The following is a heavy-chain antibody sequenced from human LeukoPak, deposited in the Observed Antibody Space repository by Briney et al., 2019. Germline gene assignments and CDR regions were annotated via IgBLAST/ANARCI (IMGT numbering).Heavy chain of an antibody. CDR2: INPNSGGT. J-gene: IGHJ4*02. V-gene: IGHV1-2*02. D-gene: IGHD3-3*01. Sequence: GASVKVSCEASGYTFTGYYMHWVRQAPGQGLEWMGWINPNSGGTNYAQKFQGRVTMTRDTSISTAYMELSRLRSDDTAVYYCARGDYDFWSGYYYYFDYWGQRTLVTVSS. CDR1: GYTFTGYY. CDR3: ARGDYDFWSGYYYYFDY.